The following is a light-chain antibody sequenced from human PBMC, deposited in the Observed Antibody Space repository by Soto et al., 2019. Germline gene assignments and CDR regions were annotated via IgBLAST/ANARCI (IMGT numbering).Light chain of an antibody. CDR1: SSDVGGYNS. J-gene: IGLJ1*01. Sequence: QSVLTQPASVSESPGQSITISCTGTSSDVGGYNSVSWYQQHPDKAPKLMIFEVSNRPSGVSNRFSGSKSGNTASLTISGLQAEDEAVYYCFSYTGTSTYVFGSATKLTVL. CDR3: FSYTGTSTYV. V-gene: IGLV2-14*01. CDR2: EVS.